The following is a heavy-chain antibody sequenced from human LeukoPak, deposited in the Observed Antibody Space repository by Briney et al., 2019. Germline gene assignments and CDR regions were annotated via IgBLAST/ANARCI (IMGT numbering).Heavy chain of an antibody. V-gene: IGHV3-64*01. Sequence: GGSLRLSCAASGFRFSSSVMFWVRQAPGKGLEYVSHISSSGYTTYYSNSVKGRFTISRDNSKNTLYLQMNSLGAEDTAVYYCARDLEDSSPFGAFDMWGQGTMVTVSS. CDR1: GFRFSSSV. J-gene: IGHJ3*02. CDR2: ISSSGYTT. D-gene: IGHD3-22*01. CDR3: ARDLEDSSPFGAFDM.